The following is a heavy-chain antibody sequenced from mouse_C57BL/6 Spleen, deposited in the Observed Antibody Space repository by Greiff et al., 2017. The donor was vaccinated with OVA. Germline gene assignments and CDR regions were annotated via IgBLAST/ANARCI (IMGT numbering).Heavy chain of an antibody. CDR2: INPSSGYT. CDR1: GYTFTSYT. V-gene: IGHV1-4*01. Sequence: QVQLQPSGAELARPGASVQMSCKASGYTFTSYTMHWVKQRPGPGLEWIGYINPSSGYTKYNQKFKDKATLTADKSSSTAYMQLSSLTSEDSAVYDCAREGYGSTYYLDDWGQGTTLTVSS. J-gene: IGHJ2*01. D-gene: IGHD1-1*01. CDR3: AREGYGSTYYLDD.